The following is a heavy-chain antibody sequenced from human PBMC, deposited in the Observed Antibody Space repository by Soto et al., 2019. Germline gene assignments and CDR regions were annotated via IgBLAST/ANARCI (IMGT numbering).Heavy chain of an antibody. CDR2: ISGSGGDT. CDR1: GFTFSSYV. Sequence: EVQILESGGGLVQPGGSLRLSCAASGFTFSSYVMNWVRQAPGKGLEWVSGISGSGGDTYYADSVKGRFTISRDNSKNTLYLQMNSLRAEDTAVYYCAKCGYGDYQLPFDYWGQGTLVTVSS. V-gene: IGHV3-23*01. J-gene: IGHJ4*02. D-gene: IGHD4-17*01. CDR3: AKCGYGDYQLPFDY.